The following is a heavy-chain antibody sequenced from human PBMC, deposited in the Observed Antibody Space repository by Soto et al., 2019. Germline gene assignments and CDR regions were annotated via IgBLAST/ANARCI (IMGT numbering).Heavy chain of an antibody. D-gene: IGHD2-2*02. J-gene: IGHJ6*02. CDR2: ISGSGGST. V-gene: IGHV3-23*01. CDR3: AKYRSTPAPDAILGYYYYGMDV. CDR1: GFTVSSYA. Sequence: ESLSLSCAASGFTVSSYAESWVRKAPGKGLEWVSAISGSGGSTYYADSVKGRFTISRDNSKNTLYLQMNSLRAEDTAVYYCAKYRSTPAPDAILGYYYYGMDVWGQGTTVTVSS.